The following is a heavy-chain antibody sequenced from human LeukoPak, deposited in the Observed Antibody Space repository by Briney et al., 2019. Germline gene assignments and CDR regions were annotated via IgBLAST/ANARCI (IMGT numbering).Heavy chain of an antibody. Sequence: PSETLSLTCSVSGGAISNYYWSWIRQPPGKGLEWIGYIYYTGSTNYNPSLKSRVTMSVDMSKNQFSLKLSSVTAADTAVYYCARHSNWNPNWFDPWGQGTLVTVSS. CDR1: GGAISNYY. CDR3: ARHSNWNPNWFDP. D-gene: IGHD1-1*01. J-gene: IGHJ5*02. CDR2: IYYTGST. V-gene: IGHV4-59*08.